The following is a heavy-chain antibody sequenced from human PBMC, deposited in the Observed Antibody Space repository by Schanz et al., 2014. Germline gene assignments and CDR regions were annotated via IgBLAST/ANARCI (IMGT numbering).Heavy chain of an antibody. CDR1: GFTFSNYV. CDR2: ITYNGDST. Sequence: EVVLVESGGASVQPGGSLRLSCAASGFTFSNYVMDWVRQAPGTGLEWVASITYNGDSTYYTDSVQGRFTISRDNSRNTLYLQMDGLRAEATAVYYCAKPPPGYLITWYTYYFVSWGQGTLVTVSS. J-gene: IGHJ4*02. V-gene: IGHV3-23*04. CDR3: AKPPPGYLITWYTYYFVS. D-gene: IGHD1-1*01.